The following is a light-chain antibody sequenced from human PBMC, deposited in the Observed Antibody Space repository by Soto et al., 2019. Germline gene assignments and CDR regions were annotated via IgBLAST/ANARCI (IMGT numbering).Light chain of an antibody. CDR3: LQYGNSPPT. V-gene: IGKV3-20*01. Sequence: EIVLTQSPGTLSLSPGERGTLSCRASQSLSSNYLAWYQQIPGQAPRLLIYAASSRATGIPDRFSGSGSGTDXTLXXSRLEPEDFAVYSXLQYGNSPPTFGQGTKVEIK. CDR1: QSLSSNY. J-gene: IGKJ1*01. CDR2: AAS.